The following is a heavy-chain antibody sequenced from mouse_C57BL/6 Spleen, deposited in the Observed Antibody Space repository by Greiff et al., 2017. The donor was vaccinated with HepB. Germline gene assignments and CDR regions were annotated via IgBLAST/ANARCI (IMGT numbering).Heavy chain of an antibody. CDR3: ARPYGSSFYAMDY. Sequence: EVQLVESGGGLVKPGGSLKLSCAASGFTFSDYGMHWVRQAPEKGLEWVAYISSGSSTIYYADTVKGRFTISRDNAKNTLFLQMTSLRSEDTAMYYCARPYGSSFYAMDYWGQGTSVTVSS. V-gene: IGHV5-17*01. CDR1: GFTFSDYG. CDR2: ISSGSSTI. D-gene: IGHD1-1*01. J-gene: IGHJ4*01.